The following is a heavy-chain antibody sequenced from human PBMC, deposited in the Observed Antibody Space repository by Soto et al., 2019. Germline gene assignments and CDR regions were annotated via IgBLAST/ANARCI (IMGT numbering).Heavy chain of an antibody. V-gene: IGHV1-69*01. CDR1: GGTFSSYA. J-gene: IGHJ4*02. Sequence: QVQLVQSGAEVKKPGSSVNVSCKASGGTFSSYAISWVRQAPGQGLEWMGGIIPIFGRANYAQEFQGRVKITADESTSTAYMELSSLRSEDTAVYYCASVGIAVAGTSSFDYWGQGTLVTVSS. CDR2: IIPIFGRA. D-gene: IGHD6-19*01. CDR3: ASVGIAVAGTSSFDY.